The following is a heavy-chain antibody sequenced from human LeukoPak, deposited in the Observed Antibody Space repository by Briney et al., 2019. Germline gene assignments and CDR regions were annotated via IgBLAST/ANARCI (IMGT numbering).Heavy chain of an antibody. J-gene: IGHJ4*02. CDR3: ARVATDSSSWYFLDY. V-gene: IGHV4-34*01. Sequence: SEILSLTCAVYGGSFSGYYWSWIRQPPGKGLEWIGEINHSGSTNYNPSLKSRITISVDTSKNQFSLKLSSVTAADTAVYYCARVATDSSSWYFLDYWGQGTLVTVSS. CDR2: INHSGST. CDR1: GGSFSGYY. D-gene: IGHD6-13*01.